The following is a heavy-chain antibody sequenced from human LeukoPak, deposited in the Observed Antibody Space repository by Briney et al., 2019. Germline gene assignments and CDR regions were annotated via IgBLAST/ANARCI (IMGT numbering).Heavy chain of an antibody. D-gene: IGHD3-10*01. CDR2: ISYDGSNK. CDR1: GFTFSSYA. J-gene: IGHJ4*02. V-gene: IGHV3-30-3*01. CDR3: ARVFYYYGSGSYSPFDY. Sequence: PGGSLRLSCAASGFTFSSYAMHWVRQAPGKGLEWVAVISYDGSNKYYADSVKGRFTISRDNSKNTLYLQMNSLRAEDTAVYYCARVFYYYGSGSYSPFDYWGQGTLVTVSS.